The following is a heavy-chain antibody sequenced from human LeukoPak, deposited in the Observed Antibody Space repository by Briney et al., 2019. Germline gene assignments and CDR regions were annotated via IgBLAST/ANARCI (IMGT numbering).Heavy chain of an antibody. D-gene: IGHD6-19*01. Sequence: GRSLRLSCAASGFTFDDYAMHWVRQAPGKGLEWVSGISWNSGSIGYADSVKGRFTISRDNAKNSLYLQMNSLRAEDTALYYCAKADGGIAVASLDYWGQGTLVTVSS. J-gene: IGHJ4*02. CDR1: GFTFDDYA. V-gene: IGHV3-9*01. CDR3: AKADGGIAVASLDY. CDR2: ISWNSGSI.